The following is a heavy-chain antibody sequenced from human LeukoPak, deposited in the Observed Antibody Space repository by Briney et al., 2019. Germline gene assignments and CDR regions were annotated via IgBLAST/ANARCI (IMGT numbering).Heavy chain of an antibody. CDR1: GFTFSSYA. V-gene: IGHV3-23*01. CDR2: ISGSGGST. D-gene: IGHD3-22*01. Sequence: PGGSLRLSCAASGFTFSSYAMSWVRQAPGKGLEWVSAISGSGGSTYYADSVKGRFTISRDNSKNTLYLQMNSLRAEDTAVYYCAKDYKGYYDSSGYYPDYWGQGTLVTVSS. J-gene: IGHJ4*02. CDR3: AKDYKGYYDSSGYYPDY.